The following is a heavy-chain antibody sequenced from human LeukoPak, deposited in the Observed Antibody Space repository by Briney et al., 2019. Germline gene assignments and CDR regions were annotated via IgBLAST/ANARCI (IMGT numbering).Heavy chain of an antibody. CDR1: NGSITSHY. Sequence: SETLSLTCTVSNGSITSHYWSWIRQSPGQGPEWIGYVYYSGSTSYNPSLESRVTVSMDTSKKQFSLIMKSVTGADTAVYFCARFNWGGYYFDSWGQGALVTVSS. CDR2: VYYSGST. D-gene: IGHD7-27*01. CDR3: ARFNWGGYYFDS. V-gene: IGHV4-59*08. J-gene: IGHJ4*02.